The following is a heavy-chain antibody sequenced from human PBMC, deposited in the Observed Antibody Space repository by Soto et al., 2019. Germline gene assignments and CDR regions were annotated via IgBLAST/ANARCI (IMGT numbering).Heavy chain of an antibody. CDR2: ISSSNSYI. CDR3: ARERGGGYFDY. V-gene: IGHV3-21*01. CDR1: GFTFSSYS. D-gene: IGHD3-16*01. Sequence: EVQLVESGGGLVKPGGSLRLSCAASGFTFSSYSMNWVRQAPGKGLEWVSSISSSNSYIYYADSVKGRFTISRDNAKNSLYLQMNSLRAEDTAVYYCARERGGGYFDYWGQGTLVTVSS. J-gene: IGHJ4*02.